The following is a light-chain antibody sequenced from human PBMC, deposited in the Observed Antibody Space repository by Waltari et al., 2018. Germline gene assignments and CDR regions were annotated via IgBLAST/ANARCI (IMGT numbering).Light chain of an antibody. CDR1: QSISSY. CDR3: QQSYSTPLT. J-gene: IGKJ3*01. V-gene: IGKV1-39*01. Sequence: DIQMTQSPSSLSASVGYGVTITCRASQSISSYLNWYQQKPGKAPKLLLYAASRLQSGVPSRFSGSGSGTDFTLTISSLQPEDFATYYCQQSYSTPLTFGPGTKVDIK. CDR2: AAS.